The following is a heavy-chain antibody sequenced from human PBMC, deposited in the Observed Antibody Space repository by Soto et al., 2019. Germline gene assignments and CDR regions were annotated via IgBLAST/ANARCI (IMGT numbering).Heavy chain of an antibody. J-gene: IGHJ6*02. CDR3: ASCDYYDSSGYYHYYYGMDV. CDR2: IIPIFGTA. V-gene: IGHV1-69*01. D-gene: IGHD3-22*01. Sequence: QVQLVQSGAEVKKPGSSVKVSCKASGSTFSSYAISWVRQAPGQGLEWMGGIIPIFGTANYAQKFQGRVTITADESTSTAYMELSSLRSEDTAVYYCASCDYYDSSGYYHYYYGMDVWGQGTTVTVSS. CDR1: GSTFSSYA.